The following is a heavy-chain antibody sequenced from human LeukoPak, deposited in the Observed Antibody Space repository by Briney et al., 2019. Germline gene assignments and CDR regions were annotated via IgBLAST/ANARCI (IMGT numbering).Heavy chain of an antibody. CDR2: ITPIFGTA. CDR3: AREWGLESSGYYYAY. Sequence: SVTVSCKASGGTFSRFTISWVRQAPGQGFEWMGGITPIFGTANFAQKFQGRVSITADESTSTAFMELSSLRSEDTAVYYCAREWGLESSGYYYAYWGQGTLVTVSS. CDR1: GGTFSRFT. D-gene: IGHD3-22*01. V-gene: IGHV1-69*01. J-gene: IGHJ4*02.